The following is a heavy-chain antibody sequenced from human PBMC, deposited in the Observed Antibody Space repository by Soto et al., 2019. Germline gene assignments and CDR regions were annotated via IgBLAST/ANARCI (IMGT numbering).Heavy chain of an antibody. V-gene: IGHV4-34*01. CDR3: ARKVRRSWYFDL. J-gene: IGHJ2*01. CDR2: INHSGST. Sequence: SETLSLTCAVYGGSFSGYYWSWIRQPPGKGLEWIGEINHSGSTNYNPSLKSRVTISVDTSKNQFSLKLSSVTAADTAVYYCARKVRRSWYFDLWGRGTLVTVSS. CDR1: GGSFSGYY.